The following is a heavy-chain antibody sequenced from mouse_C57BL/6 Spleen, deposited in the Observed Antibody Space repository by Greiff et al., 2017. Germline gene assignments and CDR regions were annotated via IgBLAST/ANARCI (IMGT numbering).Heavy chain of an antibody. D-gene: IGHD1-1*02. CDR3: ARGGNYGGSMDY. Sequence: QVQLQQSGAELARPGASVKMSCKASGYTFTSYTMHWVKQRPGQGLEWIGYINPSSGYTKYNQKFKDKATLTADKTSSTAYMQMSSLTSEDSAVYYCARGGNYGGSMDYWGQGTSVTVSS. CDR2: INPSSGYT. V-gene: IGHV1-4*01. CDR1: GYTFTSYT. J-gene: IGHJ4*01.